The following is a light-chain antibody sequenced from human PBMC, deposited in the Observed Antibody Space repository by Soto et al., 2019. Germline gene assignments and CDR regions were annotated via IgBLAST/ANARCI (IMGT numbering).Light chain of an antibody. V-gene: IGKV1-5*01. CDR1: QTISSW. CDR2: DAS. J-gene: IGKJ5*01. CDR3: QQYHTSSIT. Sequence: DIQMTQSPSTLSASVGDRVTITCRASQTISSWLAWYQQKPGKAPNLLIYDASTLERGVPSRFSGTGSGTEFTLTIDRLQPDYFATYYCQQYHTSSITFRQGTRMEIK.